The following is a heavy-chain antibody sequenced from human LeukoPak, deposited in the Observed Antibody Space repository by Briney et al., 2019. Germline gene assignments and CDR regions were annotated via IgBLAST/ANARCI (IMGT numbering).Heavy chain of an antibody. Sequence: GASVKVSCKASGYTFTGYYMRWVRQAPGQGLEWMGWINPNSGGTNYAQKFQGRVTMTRDTSISTAYMELSRLRSDDTAVYYCARDQGEGSGSYSEYYYYYYMDVWGKGTTVTISS. CDR1: GYTFTGYY. J-gene: IGHJ6*03. V-gene: IGHV1-2*02. D-gene: IGHD3-10*01. CDR2: INPNSGGT. CDR3: ARDQGEGSGSYSEYYYYYYMDV.